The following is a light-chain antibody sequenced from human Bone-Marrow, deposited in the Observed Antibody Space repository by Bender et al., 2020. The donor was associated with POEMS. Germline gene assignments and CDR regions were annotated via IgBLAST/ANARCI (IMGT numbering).Light chain of an antibody. CDR2: DVY. J-gene: IGLJ3*02. CDR3: AVWDDSLNGWV. Sequence: HSALTQPASVSGSPGQSITISCTGTSSDVGTYDLVSWYQHHPGKAPKLMIYDVYKRPSGVSHRFSGSKSGNTASLTISGLQAEDEADYYCAVWDDSLNGWVFGGGTKLTVL. V-gene: IGLV2-23*02. CDR1: SSDVGTYDL.